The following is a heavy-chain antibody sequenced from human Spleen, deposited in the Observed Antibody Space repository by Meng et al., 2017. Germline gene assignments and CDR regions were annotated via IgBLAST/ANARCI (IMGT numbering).Heavy chain of an antibody. CDR3: AKEIRPNDY. D-gene: IGHD5-24*01. V-gene: IGHV3-23*05. CDR2: IDISGENT. J-gene: IGHJ4*02. CDR1: GFTFRTSA. Sequence: EGRVWAFGGGLVQPWGSLRRSCVVSGFTFRTSAMSWVRQAPGKGLEWVSFIDISGENTRYADSVKGRFTVSRDNSRSTLHLQMNSLRAEDTAIYYCAKEIRPNDYWGQGTLVTVSS.